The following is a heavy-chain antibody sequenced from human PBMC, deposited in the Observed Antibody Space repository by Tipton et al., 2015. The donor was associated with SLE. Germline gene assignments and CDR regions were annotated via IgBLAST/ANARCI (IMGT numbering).Heavy chain of an antibody. CDR2: IYHSGST. J-gene: IGHJ4*02. CDR1: GYSISSGYY. CDR3: ARFDVLLWFRGFDY. V-gene: IGHV4-38-2*02. Sequence: LRLSCTVSGYSISSGYYWGWIRQPPGKGLEWIGSIYHSGSTYYNPSLKSRVTISVDTSKNQFSLKLSSVTAADTAVYYCARFDVLLWFRGFDYWGQGTLVTVSS. D-gene: IGHD3-10*01.